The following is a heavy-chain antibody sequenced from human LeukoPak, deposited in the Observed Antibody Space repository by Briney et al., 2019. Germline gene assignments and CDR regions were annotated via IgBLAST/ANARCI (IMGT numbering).Heavy chain of an antibody. CDR3: ARLGHTNYYGSGSFD. CDR1: GGSISSYY. Sequence: SETLSLTCTVSGGSISSYYWSWIRQPPGKGLEWIGYIYYSGSTNYNPSLKSRVTISVDTSKNQFSLKLSSVTAADTAVYYCARLGHTNYYGSGSFDWGQGTLVTVSS. CDR2: IYYSGST. J-gene: IGHJ4*02. D-gene: IGHD3-10*01. V-gene: IGHV4-59*08.